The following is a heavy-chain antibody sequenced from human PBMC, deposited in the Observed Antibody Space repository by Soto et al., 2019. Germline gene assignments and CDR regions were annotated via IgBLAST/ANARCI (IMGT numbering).Heavy chain of an antibody. CDR3: TADDAMKKWSPADY. V-gene: IGHV3-15*01. Sequence: PGGSLRLSCAASGFIFSDAWMSWVRQGPGKWLEWIARIRSNTDGGTPDYAAPVKGRFSISRDDSKKMLYLQMNSLKIEDTAVYYCTADDAMKKWSPADYWGQGXLVTVHS. CDR2: IRSNTDGGTP. D-gene: IGHD2-8*01. J-gene: IGHJ4*02. CDR1: GFIFSDAW.